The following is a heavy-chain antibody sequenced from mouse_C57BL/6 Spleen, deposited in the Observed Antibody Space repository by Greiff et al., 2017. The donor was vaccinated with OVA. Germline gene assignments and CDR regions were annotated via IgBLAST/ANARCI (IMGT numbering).Heavy chain of an antibody. J-gene: IGHJ1*03. CDR2: IHPNSGST. CDR3: AREDYYGSSSYWYFDV. Sequence: QVQLQQPGAELVKPGASVKLSCKASGYTFTSYWMHWVKQRPGQGLEWIGMIHPNSGSTNYNEKFKSKATLTVDKSSSTAYMQLSSLTSEDSAVYYCAREDYYGSSSYWYFDVWGTGTTVTVSS. D-gene: IGHD1-1*01. V-gene: IGHV1-64*01. CDR1: GYTFTSYW.